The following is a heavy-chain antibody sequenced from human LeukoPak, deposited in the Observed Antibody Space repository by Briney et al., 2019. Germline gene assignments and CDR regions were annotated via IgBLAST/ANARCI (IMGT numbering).Heavy chain of an antibody. Sequence: PGGSPRLSCAASGFTFCIDWMSWGRDAPGGGLGRVSNIKQDGSEKYYVDSVKGRFTISRDYAKNSLYLQMNSLRAEDTAVYYCARRSGWYAYDAFDIWGQGAMVTVSS. CDR1: GFTFCIDW. J-gene: IGHJ3*02. D-gene: IGHD6-19*01. CDR2: IKQDGSEK. V-gene: IGHV3-7*01. CDR3: ARRSGWYAYDAFDI.